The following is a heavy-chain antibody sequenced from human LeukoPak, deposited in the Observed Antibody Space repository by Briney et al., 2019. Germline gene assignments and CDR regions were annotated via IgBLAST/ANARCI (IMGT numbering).Heavy chain of an antibody. J-gene: IGHJ4*02. V-gene: IGHV1-2*02. CDR2: INPNSGGT. CDR3: ARTKPPCTSCLLLDY. D-gene: IGHD2-2*01. CDR1: GYTFTGYY. Sequence: ASVKVSCXASGYTFTGYYIHWLRQAPGQGLEWMGWINPNSGGTNYAQKFQGLVTMSRDTSITTAYMELNRLISDDTAVYFCARTKPPCTSCLLLDYWGQGTLVTVSS.